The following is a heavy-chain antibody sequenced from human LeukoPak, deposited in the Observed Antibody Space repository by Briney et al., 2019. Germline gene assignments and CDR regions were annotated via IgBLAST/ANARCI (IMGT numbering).Heavy chain of an antibody. Sequence: GGSLRLSCAASGFTFTSYWLSWVRQAPGKGLEWVANIRQDGREKSYADSVRGRFTISRDNAKTSVYLQMNSLRVEDTAVYYCAREGVGGFDSWGQGTLVTVSS. CDR2: IRQDGREK. V-gene: IGHV3-7*01. CDR3: AREGVGGFDS. J-gene: IGHJ5*01. D-gene: IGHD3-10*01. CDR1: GFTFTSYW.